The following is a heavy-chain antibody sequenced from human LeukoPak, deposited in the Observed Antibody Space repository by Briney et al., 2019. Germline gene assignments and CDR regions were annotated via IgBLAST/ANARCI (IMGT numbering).Heavy chain of an antibody. CDR1: GFNFYYDW. CDR2: IKSKTDGGTT. CDR3: VRDQYCASSSCPGAFDL. Sequence: GGSLRLSCAASGFNFYYDWMSWVRQAPGKGLEWVGRIKSKTDGGTTEYAAPVKGRFTISRDDSRNTLYLQMSSLKTDDTAVYYCVRDQYCASSSCPGAFDLWGQGTVVTVSS. V-gene: IGHV3-15*01. D-gene: IGHD2-2*01. J-gene: IGHJ3*01.